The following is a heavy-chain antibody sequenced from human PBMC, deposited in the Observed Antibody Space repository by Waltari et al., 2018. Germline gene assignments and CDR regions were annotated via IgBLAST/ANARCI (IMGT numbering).Heavy chain of an antibody. Sequence: QVQLQESGPGLVKHSETLSLTCAVSGYSISSGYYWGWIRQPPGKGLEWIGSIYHSGSTYYNPSLKSRVTISVDTSKNQFSLKLSSVTAADTAVYYCAREGAEYSSSWYDYYYYYMDVWGKGTTVTVSS. V-gene: IGHV4-38-2*02. D-gene: IGHD6-13*01. J-gene: IGHJ6*03. CDR1: GYSISSGYY. CDR3: AREGAEYSSSWYDYYYYYMDV. CDR2: IYHSGST.